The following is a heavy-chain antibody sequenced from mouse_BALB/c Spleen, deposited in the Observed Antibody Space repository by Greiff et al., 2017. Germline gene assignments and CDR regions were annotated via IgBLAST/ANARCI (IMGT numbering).Heavy chain of an antibody. D-gene: IGHD2-10*02. CDR3: AREKYGNVYAMDY. CDR2: INPSTGYT. Sequence: VQRVESGAELAKPGASVKMSCKASGYTFTSYWMHWVKQRPGQGLEWIGYINPSTGYTEYNQKFKDKATLTADKSSSTAYMQLSSLTSEDSAVYYCAREKYGNVYAMDYWGQGTSVTVSS. J-gene: IGHJ4*01. V-gene: IGHV1-7*01. CDR1: GYTFTSYW.